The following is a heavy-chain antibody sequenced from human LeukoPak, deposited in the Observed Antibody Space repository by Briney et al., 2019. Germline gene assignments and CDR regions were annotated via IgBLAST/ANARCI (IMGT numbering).Heavy chain of an antibody. CDR1: GFTFSSYG. Sequence: QPGRSLRLSCAASGFTFSSYGMHWVRQAPGKGLEWVAVISYDGSNKYYADSVKGRFTISRDNSKNTLYLQMNSLRAEDTAVYYCAKDGTPYSSSWRKDYWGQGTLVTVSS. J-gene: IGHJ4*02. D-gene: IGHD6-13*01. CDR3: AKDGTPYSSSWRKDY. CDR2: ISYDGSNK. V-gene: IGHV3-30*18.